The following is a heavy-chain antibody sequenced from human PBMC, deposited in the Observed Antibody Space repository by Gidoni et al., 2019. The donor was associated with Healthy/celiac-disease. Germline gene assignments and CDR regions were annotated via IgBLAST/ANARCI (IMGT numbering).Heavy chain of an antibody. D-gene: IGHD5-18*01. V-gene: IGHV3-64D*06. J-gene: IGHJ3*02. Sequence: GFTLSSYAMHWVRQAPGKGLEYVSAISSNGGSTYYADSVKGRFTISRVNSKNTLYLHMSSLSSEDAAVSSFFNYAKELWFLGPAFDIWGQGTMVTVSS. CDR3: FNYAKELWFLGPAFDI. CDR2: ISSNGGST. CDR1: GFTLSSYA.